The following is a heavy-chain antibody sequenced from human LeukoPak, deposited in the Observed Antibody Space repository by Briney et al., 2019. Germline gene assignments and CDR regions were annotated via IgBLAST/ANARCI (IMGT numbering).Heavy chain of an antibody. J-gene: IGHJ4*02. CDR3: ARDRAYYDSSGYTDY. D-gene: IGHD3-22*01. Sequence: GGSLRLSCAASGFTFSSYSMNWVRQAPGKGLEWVSVIYSGGSTYYADSVKGRFTISRDNSKNTLYLQMNSLRAEDTAVYYCARDRAYYDSSGYTDYWGQGTLVTVSS. CDR2: IYSGGST. CDR1: GFTFSSYS. V-gene: IGHV3-53*01.